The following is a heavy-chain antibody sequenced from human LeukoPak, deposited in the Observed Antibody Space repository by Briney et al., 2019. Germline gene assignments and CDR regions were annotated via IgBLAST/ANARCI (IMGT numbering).Heavy chain of an antibody. Sequence: SQTPSLTCAISGDSVSSNSAAWNWNRRSPSRGLEWLGRTYYRSKWYTDYAESVKSRISIDPDTPKNQFSLQVNSVTPEDTAVYYCARGSSRIYYYDSSGYSHAFDYWGQGILVTVSS. V-gene: IGHV6-1*01. D-gene: IGHD3-22*01. CDR3: ARGSSRIYYYDSSGYSHAFDY. CDR1: GDSVSSNSAA. J-gene: IGHJ4*02. CDR2: TYYRSKWYT.